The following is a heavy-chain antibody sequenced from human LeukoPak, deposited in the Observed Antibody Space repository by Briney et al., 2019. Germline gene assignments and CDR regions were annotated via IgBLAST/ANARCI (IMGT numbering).Heavy chain of an antibody. J-gene: IGHJ6*02. V-gene: IGHV3-74*01. Sequence: GGSLRLSCAASGFTLSGYWMHWVRQAPGEGLVWVSRIDPDGITTNYADSVKGRFTTSRDNARNTLYLQMNSLYYCTRVQAGRSGLIDVWGRGTTVTVSS. CDR3: SGLIDV. CDR1: GFTLSGYW. CDR2: IDPDGITT. D-gene: IGHD3-10*01.